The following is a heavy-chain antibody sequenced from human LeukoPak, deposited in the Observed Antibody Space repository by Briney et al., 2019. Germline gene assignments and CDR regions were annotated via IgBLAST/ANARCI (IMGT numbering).Heavy chain of an antibody. D-gene: IGHD3-3*01. Sequence: GGSLRLSCAASGFTFDDYAMHWVRQAPGKGLEWVSGISWNSGSIGYADSVKGRFTISRDNAKNSLYLQMNSLRAEDTALYYCAKGSVGFWSGYYTGGYWYFDLWGRGTLVTVSS. CDR1: GFTFDDYA. J-gene: IGHJ2*01. CDR3: AKGSVGFWSGYYTGGYWYFDL. V-gene: IGHV3-9*01. CDR2: ISWNSGSI.